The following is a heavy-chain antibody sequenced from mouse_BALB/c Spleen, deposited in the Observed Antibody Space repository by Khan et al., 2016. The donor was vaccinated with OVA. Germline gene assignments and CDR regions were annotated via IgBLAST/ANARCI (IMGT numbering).Heavy chain of an antibody. CDR3: TRLAYYYDREGFAY. Sequence: EVMLVESGGDLVKPGGSLKLSCAASGFTFSTYGMSWVRQAPDKRLEWVATVSTGGSYTYYPDSVKGRFTISRDNAKNTLYLQMSGLRSEDTAMFYGTRLAYYYDREGFAYWGQGTLVTVSA. V-gene: IGHV5-6*01. CDR1: GFTFSTYG. J-gene: IGHJ3*01. D-gene: IGHD1-1*01. CDR2: VSTGGSYT.